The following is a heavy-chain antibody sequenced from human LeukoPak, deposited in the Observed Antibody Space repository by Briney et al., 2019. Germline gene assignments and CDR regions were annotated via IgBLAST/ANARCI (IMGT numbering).Heavy chain of an antibody. CDR1: GFTFSSYG. CDR3: AKDPNWNYKLKY. CDR2: IRYDGSNK. J-gene: IGHJ4*02. D-gene: IGHD1-7*01. Sequence: GGSLRLSCAASGFTFSSYGMHWVRQAPGKGLEWVAFIRYDGSNKYYADSVKGRFTISRDNSKNTLYLQMNSLRAEDTAVYYCAKDPNWNYKLKYWGQGTLVTVSS. V-gene: IGHV3-30*02.